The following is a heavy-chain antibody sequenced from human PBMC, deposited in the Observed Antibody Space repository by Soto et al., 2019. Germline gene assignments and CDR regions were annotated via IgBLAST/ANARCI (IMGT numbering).Heavy chain of an antibody. V-gene: IGHV4-38-2*01. Sequence: PSETLSLTCAVSGYSISSGYYWGWIRQPPGKGLEWIGSIYHSGSTYYTPALKSRVTLSVDTSKNQFSLNLNSVTAADTAVYYCARGGIPPSGYGIAYAMDVWGQGTTVTVSS. J-gene: IGHJ6*02. CDR3: ARGGIPPSGYGIAYAMDV. CDR1: GYSISSGYY. D-gene: IGHD1-26*01. CDR2: IYHSGST.